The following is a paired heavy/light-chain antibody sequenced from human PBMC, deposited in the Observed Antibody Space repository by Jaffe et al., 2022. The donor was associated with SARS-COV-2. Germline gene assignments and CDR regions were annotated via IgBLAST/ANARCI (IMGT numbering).Heavy chain of an antibody. CDR3: ATRRCSITVCQTRSWLSFDY. CDR2: IKEDGSEK. J-gene: IGHJ4*02. CDR1: GFTFSNYW. Sequence: EVQLVESGGGLVQPGGSLRLSCAASGFTFSNYWMTWVRQAPGKGLEWVANIKEDGSEKYYVDSLKGRFTIARDNVKNLVHLQMSSLRADDTAVYYCATRRCSITVCQTRSWLSFDYWGQGALVTVSS. V-gene: IGHV3-7*01. D-gene: IGHD2-2*01.
Light chain of an antibody. CDR1: NSDVGGYDY. CDR2: DVI. J-gene: IGLJ3*02. V-gene: IGLV2-11*01. Sequence: QSALTQPRSVSGSPGQSVTISCIGTNSDVGGYDYVFWYQQHPGTAPKLMIYDVIKRPSGVPARFSGSKSGNTASLTISGLQTEDEADYYCCSYAGSYNMLFGGGTKVTVL. CDR3: CSYAGSYNML.